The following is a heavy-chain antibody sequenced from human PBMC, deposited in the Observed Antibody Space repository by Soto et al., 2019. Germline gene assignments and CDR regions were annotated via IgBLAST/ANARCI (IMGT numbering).Heavy chain of an antibody. D-gene: IGHD3-3*01. CDR3: ARRDTSGFLRYFDN. CDR2: IIPIFGTA. J-gene: IGHJ4*02. CDR1: GGTFSSYT. Sequence: SVKVSCKASGGTFSSYTISWVRQAPGQGLEWMGGIIPIFGTANYAQKFQGRVTITADESTSTVYMEMSSLRSEDTAVYYCARRDTSGFLRYFDNWGQGTLVTVSS. V-gene: IGHV1-69*13.